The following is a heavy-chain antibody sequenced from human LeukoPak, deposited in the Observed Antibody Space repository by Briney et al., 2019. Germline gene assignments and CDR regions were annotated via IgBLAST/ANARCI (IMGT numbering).Heavy chain of an antibody. J-gene: IGHJ4*02. CDR1: GYTFTSYG. V-gene: IGHV1-18*01. Sequence: GASVKVSCKASGYTFTSYGISWVRQAPGQGLEWMGWISAYNGNTNYAQKLQGRVTMTTDTSTSTAYMELRSLRSDDTAVYYCARDLKLEPHFMADYWGQGTLVTVSS. CDR3: ARDLKLEPHFMADY. D-gene: IGHD1-1*01. CDR2: ISAYNGNT.